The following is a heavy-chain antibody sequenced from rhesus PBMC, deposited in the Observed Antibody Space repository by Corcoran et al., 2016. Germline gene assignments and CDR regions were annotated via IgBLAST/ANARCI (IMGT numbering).Heavy chain of an antibody. CDR3: AQRVVFTASFDY. CDR1: GYSISSGYD. V-gene: IGHV4-76*01. D-gene: IGHD2-27*01. Sequence: QVQLQESGPGVVKPSETLSLTCAVSGYSISSGYDWSWIRQPPGKGLEWIWYIYCSSGSTNHNPSLKNRVPISKDTSKNQFSLKLSSVTAADTAVYYCAQRVVFTASFDYWGQGVLVTVSS. CDR2: IYCSSGST. J-gene: IGHJ4*01.